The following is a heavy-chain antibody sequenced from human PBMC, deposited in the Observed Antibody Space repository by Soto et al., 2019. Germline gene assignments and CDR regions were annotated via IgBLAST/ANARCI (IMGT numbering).Heavy chain of an antibody. CDR1: GFTFSSCA. V-gene: IGHV3-23*01. CDR3: AKGRSYYYYYGVDV. Sequence: GGSLRLSCAASGFTFSSCAMGWVRQATGKGLEWVSDIIDSGGSTYYADSVKGRFTISRDNSKGTLYLQMNSLRAEDTALYYCAKGRSYYYYYGVDVWGQGTTVTVSS. J-gene: IGHJ6*02. CDR2: IIDSGGST.